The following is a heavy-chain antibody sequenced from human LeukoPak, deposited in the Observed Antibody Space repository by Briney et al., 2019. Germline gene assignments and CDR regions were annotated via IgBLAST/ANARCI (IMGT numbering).Heavy chain of an antibody. CDR1: GVSIRSYY. CDR3: AGETDIVVVPAL. D-gene: IGHD2-2*01. J-gene: IGHJ4*02. Sequence: PSETLSLTCTVSGVSIRSYYGSWIRQPAGKGLEGIGRIYTSGSTNYNPSLKSRVTMSVDTSKNQFSLKLSSVTAADTAVYYCAGETDIVVVPALWGQGTLVTVSS. CDR2: IYTSGST. V-gene: IGHV4-4*07.